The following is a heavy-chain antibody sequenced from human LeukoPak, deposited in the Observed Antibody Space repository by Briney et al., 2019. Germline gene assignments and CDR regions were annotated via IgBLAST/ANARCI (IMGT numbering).Heavy chain of an antibody. J-gene: IGHJ4*02. Sequence: GGSLRLSCEVSGFTFTDYWMNWVRQAPGKGPEWVASIRQDGSEKTYVDSVKGRFTISRDNTKNSLSLQLNGLRAEDTAVYYCAKAPGAGDLRLFDYWGQGTLVTVSS. CDR1: GFTFTDYW. CDR2: IRQDGSEK. D-gene: IGHD4-17*01. V-gene: IGHV3-7*01. CDR3: AKAPGAGDLRLFDY.